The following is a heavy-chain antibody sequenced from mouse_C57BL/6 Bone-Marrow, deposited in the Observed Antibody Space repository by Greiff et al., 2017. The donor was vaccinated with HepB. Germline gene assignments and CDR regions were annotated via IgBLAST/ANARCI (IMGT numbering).Heavy chain of an antibody. Sequence: EVQLQESGGDLVKPGGSLKLSCAASGFTFSSYGMSWVRQTPDKRLEWVATISSGGSYTYYPDSVKGRFTISRDNAKNTLYLQMSSLKSEDTAMYYCARQYWYFDVWGTGTTVTVSS. CDR2: ISSGGSYT. CDR1: GFTFSSYG. J-gene: IGHJ1*03. CDR3: ARQYWYFDV. V-gene: IGHV5-6*01.